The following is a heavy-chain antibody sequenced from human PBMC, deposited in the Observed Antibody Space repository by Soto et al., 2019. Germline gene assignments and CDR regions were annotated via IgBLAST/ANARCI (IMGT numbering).Heavy chain of an antibody. J-gene: IGHJ6*02. D-gene: IGHD6-6*01. CDR1: GYTFTGYY. CDR2: INPNSGGT. Sequence: ASVKVSCKASGYTFTGYYMHWVRQAPGQGLEWMGWINPNSGGTNYAQKFQGWVTMTTDTSISTAYMELSRLRSDDTAVYHCAIEYSSLLRSHYYGMDVWGQGTTVTVSS. V-gene: IGHV1-2*04. CDR3: AIEYSSLLRSHYYGMDV.